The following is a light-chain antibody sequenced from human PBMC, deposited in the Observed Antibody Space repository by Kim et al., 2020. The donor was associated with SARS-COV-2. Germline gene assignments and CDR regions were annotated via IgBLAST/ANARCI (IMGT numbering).Light chain of an antibody. CDR1: QSVSSSY. Sequence: EVVLTQSPGTLSLSPGERATLSCRASQSVSSSYLAWYQHKPGQAPRLLIYGASSRATGIPDRFSGSGSGTDFTLTISRLEPEDFAVYYCQQYDNSPAWTFGQGTKVDIK. J-gene: IGKJ1*01. V-gene: IGKV3-20*01. CDR2: GAS. CDR3: QQYDNSPAWT.